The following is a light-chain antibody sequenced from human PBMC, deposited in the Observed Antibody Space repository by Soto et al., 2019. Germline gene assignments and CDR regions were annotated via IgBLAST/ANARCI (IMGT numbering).Light chain of an antibody. CDR3: QQYGSSPPT. CDR2: DTS. CDR1: QSVRAY. V-gene: IGKV3-20*01. Sequence: IVLTQSPDTLSLSPGERATLSCRASQSVRAYLAWYQQKPGQAPRLLMYDTSTRATGTPDRFSGSGSGTDFTLTINRLEPEDFALYYCQQYGSSPPTFGQGTKVDIK. J-gene: IGKJ1*01.